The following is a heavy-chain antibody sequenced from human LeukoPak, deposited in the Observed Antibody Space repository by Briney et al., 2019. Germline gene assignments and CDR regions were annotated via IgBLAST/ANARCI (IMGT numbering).Heavy chain of an antibody. CDR1: GFTFSSYA. J-gene: IGHJ4*02. V-gene: IGHV3-23*01. CDR2: ISGSGGST. CDR3: ATELRLGFSSSSHFDS. Sequence: GGSLRLSCAASGFTFSSYAMSWVRQAAGKGLEWVSAISGSGGSTYYADSVKGRFTISRDISKNTLFLQMTSLRAEDTAVYYCATELRLGFSSSSHFDSWGLGTLVSVSP. D-gene: IGHD6-13*01.